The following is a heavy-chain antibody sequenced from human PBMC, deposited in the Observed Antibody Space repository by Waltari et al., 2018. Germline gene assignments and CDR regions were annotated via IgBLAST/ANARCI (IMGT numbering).Heavy chain of an antibody. CDR2: FYYSGRT. CDR1: GGSISRSSYY. Sequence: QLQLQESGPGLVKPSETLSPTCTVSGGSISRSSYYWGWIRPSPGKGLEGIGGFYYSGRTSYNPTLNRRVTVSGVTSKNQFSLELRSVTAADTAVYYCAGHWEKSGYRYDPWGQGTLVTVSS. V-gene: IGHV4-39*01. J-gene: IGHJ5*02. D-gene: IGHD5-12*01. CDR3: AGHWEKSGYRYDP.